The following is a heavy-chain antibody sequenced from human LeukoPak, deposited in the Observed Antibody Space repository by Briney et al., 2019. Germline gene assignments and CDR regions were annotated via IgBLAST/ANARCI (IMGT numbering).Heavy chain of an antibody. V-gene: IGHV3-23*01. CDR1: GFTFSSYD. CDR3: AKALNYWYFDL. CDR2: SGGDGGST. J-gene: IGHJ2*01. Sequence: PGGSLRLSCAASGFTFSSYDMSWVRQAPGKGLEWVSASGGDGGSTYADSVKGRFNISRDNSKNTLYLQMNSLRAEDTATYYCAKALNYWYFDLWGRGNLVTVSS.